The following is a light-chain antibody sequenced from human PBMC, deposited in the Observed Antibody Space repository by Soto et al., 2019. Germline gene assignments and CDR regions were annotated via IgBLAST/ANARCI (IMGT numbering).Light chain of an antibody. CDR2: DAS. V-gene: IGKV3-11*01. J-gene: IGKJ5*01. CDR1: QSVSSN. Sequence: DIVMTPSPTTLSVSPGERAPLSCRASQSVSSNLAWYQQKPGQAPRLLIYDASNRATGIPARFSGSGSGTDFTLTIGSLEPEDFAVYYCQQRSNWPPITFGQGTRLEIK. CDR3: QQRSNWPPIT.